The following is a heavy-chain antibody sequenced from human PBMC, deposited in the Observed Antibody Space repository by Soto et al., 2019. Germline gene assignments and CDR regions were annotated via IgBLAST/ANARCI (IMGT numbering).Heavy chain of an antibody. CDR2: LSGNGRDT. CDR1: EFTFSSYA. D-gene: IGHD3-22*01. J-gene: IGHJ1*01. V-gene: IGHV3-23*01. CDR3: AKDDSSGSYFQH. Sequence: QPGGSLRLSCAASEFTFSSYAMSWVRQAPGKGLEWVSTLSGNGRDTYYADSVKGRFTISRDNSKNTLYLQMNSLRADDTAVYYCAKDDSSGSYFQHWGQGTLVTVSS.